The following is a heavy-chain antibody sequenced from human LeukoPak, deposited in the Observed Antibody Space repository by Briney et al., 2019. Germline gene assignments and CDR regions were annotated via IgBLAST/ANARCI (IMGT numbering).Heavy chain of an antibody. V-gene: IGHV3-30*04. Sequence: GRSLRLSCAASGFTFSSYAMHWVGQAPGKGLEWLAVISYDGSNKYYADSVKGRFTISRDNSKNTLYLQMNSLRAEDTAVYYCAREHGHYDILTGLHWGQGTLVTVSS. CDR1: GFTFSSYA. D-gene: IGHD3-9*01. J-gene: IGHJ4*02. CDR3: AREHGHYDILTGLH. CDR2: ISYDGSNK.